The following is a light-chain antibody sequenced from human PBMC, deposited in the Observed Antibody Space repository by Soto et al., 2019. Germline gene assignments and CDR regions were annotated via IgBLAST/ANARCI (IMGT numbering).Light chain of an antibody. Sequence: VITQYTATLSVSPGERATRSCRACQSVSSDLAWYHQKPGQAPRLLIYGASTRATGIPARFSGSGSGTEFTLTINSLQSEDFAVYYCQQYNNWPRTFGQGTKVDVK. CDR3: QQYNNWPRT. V-gene: IGKV3-15*01. CDR1: QSVSSD. J-gene: IGKJ1*01. CDR2: GAS.